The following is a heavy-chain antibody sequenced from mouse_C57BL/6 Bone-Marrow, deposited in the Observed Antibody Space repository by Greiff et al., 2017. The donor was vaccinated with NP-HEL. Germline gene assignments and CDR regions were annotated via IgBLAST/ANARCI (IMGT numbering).Heavy chain of an antibody. CDR3: TRALYYYGSSYDY. V-gene: IGHV1-5*01. J-gene: IGHJ2*01. D-gene: IGHD1-1*01. CDR1: GYTFTGYW. Sequence: VQLQQSGTVLARPGASVKMSCKTSGYTFTGYWMHWVNQRPGQGLEWIGSIYPGNSDTSYNQKFKGKAKLTAVTSASTAYMELSSLTNEDSAVYYCTRALYYYGSSYDYWGQGTTLTVSS. CDR2: IYPGNSDT.